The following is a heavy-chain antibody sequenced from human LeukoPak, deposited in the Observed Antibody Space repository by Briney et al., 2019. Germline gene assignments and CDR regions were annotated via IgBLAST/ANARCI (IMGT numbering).Heavy chain of an antibody. D-gene: IGHD2-2*02. J-gene: IGHJ5*02. CDR3: ARAYPLFDP. V-gene: IGHV3-72*01. CDR2: TRNKANSYTT. CDR1: GLSFSTSW. Sequence: PGGSLRLSCAVSGLSFSTSWMDWVRQAPGKGLEWVGRTRNKANSYTTEYAASVKGRFTISRDDSKNSLYLQMNSLKTEDTAVYYCARAYPLFDPWGQGTLVTVSS.